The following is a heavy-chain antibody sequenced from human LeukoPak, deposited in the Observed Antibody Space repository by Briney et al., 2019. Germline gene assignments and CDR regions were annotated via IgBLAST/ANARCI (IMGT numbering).Heavy chain of an antibody. Sequence: GGSLRLSCAASGFSFSVYEMHWVRQAPGKGLEWISDISSSGTTTYYADSVKGRFTISRDNAKNSLYLQMNSLRAEDTAVYYCARDRDDGGFEYWGQGTLVTVSS. J-gene: IGHJ4*02. CDR3: ARDRDDGGFEY. V-gene: IGHV3-48*03. D-gene: IGHD1-1*01. CDR1: GFSFSVYE. CDR2: ISSSGTTT.